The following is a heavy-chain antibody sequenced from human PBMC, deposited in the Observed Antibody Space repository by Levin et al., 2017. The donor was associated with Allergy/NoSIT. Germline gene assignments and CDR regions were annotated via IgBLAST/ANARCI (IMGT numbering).Heavy chain of an antibody. Sequence: SCAASGFTFSSYGMHWVRQAPGKGLEWVAVISYDGSNKYYADSVKGRFTISRDNSKNTLYLQMNSLRAEDTAVYYCASKDYGDPSFDYWGQGTLVTVSS. CDR2: ISYDGSNK. CDR3: ASKDYGDPSFDY. J-gene: IGHJ4*02. D-gene: IGHD4-17*01. V-gene: IGHV3-30*03. CDR1: GFTFSSYG.